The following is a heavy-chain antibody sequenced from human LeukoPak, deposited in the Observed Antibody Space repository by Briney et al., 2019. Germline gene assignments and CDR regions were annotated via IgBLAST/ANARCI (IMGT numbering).Heavy chain of an antibody. CDR1: GYTLTNYD. V-gene: IGHV1-8*01. J-gene: IGHJ6*02. CDR2: MNPNSGHT. Sequence: GASVKVSCKASGYTLTNYDINWVRQATGQGLEWMGWMNPNSGHTGYTQKFQGRVSMTRDTSISTAYMELNSLRFEDTAVYYCVRVQSGSYARYGMDVWGQGTTVTVSS. CDR3: VRVQSGSYARYGMDV. D-gene: IGHD1-26*01.